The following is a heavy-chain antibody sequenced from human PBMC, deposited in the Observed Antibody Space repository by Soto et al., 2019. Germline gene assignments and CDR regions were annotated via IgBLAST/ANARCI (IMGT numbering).Heavy chain of an antibody. CDR1: GFTFSSYS. D-gene: IGHD2-21*02. CDR3: ARGAVVTAEGYYYYGMDV. CDR2: ISSSSSYI. J-gene: IGHJ6*02. V-gene: IGHV3-21*01. Sequence: GGSLRLSCAASGFTFSSYSMNWVRQAPGKGLEWVSSISSSSSYIYYADSVKGRFTISRDNAKNSLYLQMNSLRAEDTAVYYCARGAVVTAEGYYYYGMDVWGQGTTVTVSS.